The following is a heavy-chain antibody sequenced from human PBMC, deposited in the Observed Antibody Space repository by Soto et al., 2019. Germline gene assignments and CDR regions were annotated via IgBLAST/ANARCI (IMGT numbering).Heavy chain of an antibody. CDR1: GGTFSGYY. Sequence: SETLSLTCADYGGTFSGYYWTWIRQPPGKGLEWIGEINHSGRTNYNPTPKRRVTISVDTSKNQFSLKLSAVTAADTAVYYCARGSKAAMVTGDSYFDYWGQGTLVTVSS. J-gene: IGHJ4*02. V-gene: IGHV4-34*01. CDR2: INHSGRT. CDR3: ARGSKAAMVTGDSYFDY. D-gene: IGHD5-18*01.